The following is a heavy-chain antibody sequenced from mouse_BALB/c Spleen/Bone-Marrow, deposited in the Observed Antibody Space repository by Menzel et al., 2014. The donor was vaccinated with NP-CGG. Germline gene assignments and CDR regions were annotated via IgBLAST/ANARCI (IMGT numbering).Heavy chain of an antibody. Sequence: VMLVESGPGLVAPSQSLSITCTVSGFSLTSYGVHWVRQPPGEGLEWLGIIWGGGSTNYNSALMSRLSISKDNSKGQVFLKMNSLQTDDTAMYYCGRETDGYCDYAMDYWGQGTSVTVSS. V-gene: IGHV2-9*02. D-gene: IGHD2-3*01. CDR3: GRETDGYCDYAMDY. CDR2: IWGGGST. CDR1: GFSLTSYG. J-gene: IGHJ4*01.